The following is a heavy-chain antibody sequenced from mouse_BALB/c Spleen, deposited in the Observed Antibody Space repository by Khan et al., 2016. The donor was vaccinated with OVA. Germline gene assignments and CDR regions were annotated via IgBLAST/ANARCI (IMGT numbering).Heavy chain of an antibody. V-gene: IGHV5-12-2*01. CDR1: GFTFSSYT. CDR2: ISHGGSSA. D-gene: IGHD2-1*01. Sequence: EVELVESGGGLVQPGGSLKLSCAASGFTFSSYTMSWVRQTPDKRLEWVAFISHGGSSAYYPDTVKGRFPSSRDNSKNTLYLQMSSLKSEDTAMYYCVRHSTTEYDYSMDYWGQGTSVTVSS. J-gene: IGHJ4*01. CDR3: VRHSTTEYDYSMDY.